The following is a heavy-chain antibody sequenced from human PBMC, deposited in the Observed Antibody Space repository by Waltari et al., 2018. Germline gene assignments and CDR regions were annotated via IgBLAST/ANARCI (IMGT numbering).Heavy chain of an antibody. D-gene: IGHD6-6*01. J-gene: IGHJ6*03. CDR2: IDTSGSS. Sequence: QVQLQESGPGLVKPSETLSLTCTVSGGSISSYYWSWIRQPAGQGLEWIGRIDTSGSSYYNPSLKSRATMSVDTSKNQFSLKLSSVTAADTAVYYCARDRAARRYYYYMDVWGKGTTVTISS. CDR3: ARDRAARRYYYYMDV. CDR1: GGSISSYY. V-gene: IGHV4-4*07.